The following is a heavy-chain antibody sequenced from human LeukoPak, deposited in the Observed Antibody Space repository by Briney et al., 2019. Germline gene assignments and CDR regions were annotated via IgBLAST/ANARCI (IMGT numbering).Heavy chain of an antibody. CDR3: ARAMVRGVHPFDY. D-gene: IGHD3-10*01. CDR1: GGTFSSYA. Sequence: SVKVSCKASGGTFSSYAISWVRQASGQGLEWMGGIIPIFGTANYAQKFQGRVTITADESTSTAYMELSSLRSEDTAVYYCARAMVRGVHPFDYWGQGTLVTVSS. CDR2: IIPIFGTA. J-gene: IGHJ4*02. V-gene: IGHV1-69*01.